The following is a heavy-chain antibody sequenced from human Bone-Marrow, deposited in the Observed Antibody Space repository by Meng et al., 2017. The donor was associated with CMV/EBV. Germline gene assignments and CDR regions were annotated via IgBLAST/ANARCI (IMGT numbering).Heavy chain of an antibody. Sequence: GGSLRLSCAASGFTVSSNYMSWVRQAPGKGLEWVAVISYDGSNKYYADSVKGRFTISRDNSKNTLYLQMNSLRAEDTAVYYCARDNSIITPYYFDYWGQGTLVTVSS. V-gene: IGHV3-30-3*01. CDR3: ARDNSIITPYYFDY. CDR1: GFTVSSNY. CDR2: ISYDGSNK. J-gene: IGHJ4*02. D-gene: IGHD3-10*01.